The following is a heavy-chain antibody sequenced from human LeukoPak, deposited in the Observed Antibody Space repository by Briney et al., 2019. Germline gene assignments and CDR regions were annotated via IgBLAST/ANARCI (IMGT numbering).Heavy chain of an antibody. CDR3: ASRAYGSGSYSYYYYYYMDV. J-gene: IGHJ6*03. CDR2: INPNSGGT. CDR1: GYTFTGYY. Sequence: ASVKVSCKASGYTFTGYYMHWVRQAPGQGLEWMGWINPNSGGTNYAQKFQGRVTMTRDTSISTAYMELSRLRSEDTAVYYCASRAYGSGSYSYYYYYYMDVWGKGTTVTISS. D-gene: IGHD3-10*01. V-gene: IGHV1-2*02.